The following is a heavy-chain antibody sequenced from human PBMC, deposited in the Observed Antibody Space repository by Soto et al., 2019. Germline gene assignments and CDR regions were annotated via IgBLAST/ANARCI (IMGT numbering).Heavy chain of an antibody. CDR3: ARDSSSCRGGHCYFDN. J-gene: IGHJ4*02. CDR1: GFTFSDHF. Sequence: PGGSLRLSCAVSGFTFSDHFMDWVRQTPGKGLEWVGRIRSKANNYITEYAASVKGRFTISRDDSNNSLYLQMNSLRIEDTAMYFCARDSSSCRGGHCYFDNWGQGTLVTVSS. CDR2: IRSKANNYIT. D-gene: IGHD2-21*02. V-gene: IGHV3-72*01.